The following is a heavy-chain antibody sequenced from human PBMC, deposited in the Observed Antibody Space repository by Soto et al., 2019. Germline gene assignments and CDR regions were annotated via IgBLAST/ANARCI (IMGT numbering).Heavy chain of an antibody. Sequence: QVQLVQSGAEVKKPGASVKVSCKASGYTFTSYGISWVRQAPGQGLEWMGWISAYNGNTICAQKLQGRVTMTTDTSTSTAYIGLRSMRSDDTAVYSCVRDPPPMDAWGQGTTVTVSS. CDR1: GYTFTSYG. CDR2: ISAYNGNT. J-gene: IGHJ6*02. CDR3: VRDPPPMDA. V-gene: IGHV1-18*01.